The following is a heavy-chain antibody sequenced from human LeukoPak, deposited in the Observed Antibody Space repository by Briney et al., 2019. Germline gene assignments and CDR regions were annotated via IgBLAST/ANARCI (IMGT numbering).Heavy chain of an antibody. Sequence: GGSLRLSCAVSGFTFSGFWMSWSGQAPGKGLEWVASINSDGSEKSYVDSAKGRFTISRDNGKNSLYLQMSSLRVEDTGVYHCARGHYGLDVWGQGTTVTVSS. CDR1: GFTFSGFW. CDR3: ARGHYGLDV. J-gene: IGHJ6*02. CDR2: INSDGSEK. V-gene: IGHV3-7*03.